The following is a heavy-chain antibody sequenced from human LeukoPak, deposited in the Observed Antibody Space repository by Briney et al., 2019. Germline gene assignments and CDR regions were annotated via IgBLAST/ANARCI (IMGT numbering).Heavy chain of an antibody. V-gene: IGHV1-24*01. CDR2: FDPEDGET. J-gene: IGHJ2*01. D-gene: IGHD2-2*01. CDR1: GYTLTELS. CDR3: ARRVVVVPAATQGWYFDL. Sequence: ASVKVSCKVSGYTLTELSMHWVRQAPGKGLEWMGGFDPEDGETIYAQKFQGRVTITTDESTSTAYMELSSLRSEDTAVYYCARRVVVVPAATQGWYFDLWGRGTLVTVSS.